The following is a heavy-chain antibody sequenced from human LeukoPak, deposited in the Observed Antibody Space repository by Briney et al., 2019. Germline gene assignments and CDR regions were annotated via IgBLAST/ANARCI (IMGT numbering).Heavy chain of an antibody. CDR2: IYYSGST. V-gene: IGHV4-39*02. Sequence: SETLSLTCTVSGGSLSSSSYYWGWIRQPPGKGLEWIGSIYYSGSTYYNPSLKSRVTISVDTSKNQFSLKLSSVTAADTAVYYCARDPQSCSSTSCYPLYYSYYGMDVWGQGTTVTVSS. CDR3: ARDPQSCSSTSCYPLYYSYYGMDV. J-gene: IGHJ6*02. D-gene: IGHD2-2*01. CDR1: GGSLSSSSYY.